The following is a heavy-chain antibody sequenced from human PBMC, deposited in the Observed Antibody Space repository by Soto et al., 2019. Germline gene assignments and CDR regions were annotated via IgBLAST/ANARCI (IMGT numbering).Heavy chain of an antibody. CDR3: AKAERSYGYEDY. V-gene: IGHV3-30*18. D-gene: IGHD5-18*01. Sequence: QVQLVESGGDVVQPGRSLRLSCAASGFTFSSYGMHWVRQAPGKGLEWVAVISQDGSNKYYADSVKGRFTISRDNSKNTLYLQMKSMRAEDTDVYYCAKAERSYGYEDYWGQGTLVTVSS. CDR2: ISQDGSNK. CDR1: GFTFSSYG. J-gene: IGHJ4*02.